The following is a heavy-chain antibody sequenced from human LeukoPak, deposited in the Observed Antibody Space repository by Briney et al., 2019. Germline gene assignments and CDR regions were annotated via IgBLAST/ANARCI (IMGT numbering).Heavy chain of an antibody. CDR3: ARDFGPNSIDY. CDR2: LNRDGSEA. V-gene: IGHV3-7*01. D-gene: IGHD4/OR15-4a*01. J-gene: IGHJ4*02. CDR1: GFTFGTYW. Sequence: PGGSLRLSCTASGFTFGTYWMSWIRQTPEKGLEGVANLNRDGSEAYYLDSVKGRFTISRDNAKNSVYLQMNSLRADDTAVYYCARDFGPNSIDYWGQGTLVTVSS.